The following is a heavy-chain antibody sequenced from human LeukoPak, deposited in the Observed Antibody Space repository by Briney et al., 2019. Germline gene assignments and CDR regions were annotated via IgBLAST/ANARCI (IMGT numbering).Heavy chain of an antibody. Sequence: PSETLSLTCTVSGGSVSSGSYYWSWIRQPPGKGLEWIGYIYYSGSTNYNPSLKSRVTISVDTSKNQFSLKLSSVTVADTAVYYCARPLGYCSGGSCRTYAFDIWGQGTMVTVSS. J-gene: IGHJ3*02. V-gene: IGHV4-61*01. CDR1: GGSVSSGSYY. CDR3: ARPLGYCSGGSCRTYAFDI. D-gene: IGHD2-15*01. CDR2: IYYSGST.